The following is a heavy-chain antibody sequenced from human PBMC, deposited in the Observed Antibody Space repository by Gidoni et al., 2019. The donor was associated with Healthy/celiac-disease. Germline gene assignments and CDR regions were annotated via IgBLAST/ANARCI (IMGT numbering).Heavy chain of an antibody. CDR2: ISYDGSNK. J-gene: IGHJ3*02. CDR1: GFTFRSYG. V-gene: IGHV3-30*18. CDR3: AKDLYHCSGGSCFAFDI. Sequence: QVQLVESGGGVVQPGRSLRLSCAASGFTFRSYGMHWVRQAPGKGLEWVAVISYDGSNKYYADSVKGRFTISRDNSKNTLYLQMNSLRAEDTAVYYCAKDLYHCSGGSCFAFDIWGQGTMVTVSS. D-gene: IGHD2-15*01.